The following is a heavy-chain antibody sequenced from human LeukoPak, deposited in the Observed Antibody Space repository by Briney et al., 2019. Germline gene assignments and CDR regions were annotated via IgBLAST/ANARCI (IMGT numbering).Heavy chain of an antibody. Sequence: PGGSLRLSCAASGFTFSNYWMHWVRQAPGKGLVWVSRIKGDGSHTIYADSVKGRFTISRDNAKNSLYLQMNSLRAEDTAVYYCARDLYYYDSSGYSNFDYWGQGTLVTVSS. CDR3: ARDLYYYDSSGYSNFDY. D-gene: IGHD3-22*01. CDR1: GFTFSNYW. V-gene: IGHV3-74*01. CDR2: IKGDGSHT. J-gene: IGHJ4*02.